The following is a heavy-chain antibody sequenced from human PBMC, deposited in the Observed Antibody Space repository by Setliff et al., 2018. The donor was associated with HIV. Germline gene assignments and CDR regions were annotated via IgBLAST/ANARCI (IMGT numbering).Heavy chain of an antibody. V-gene: IGHV1-46*01. CDR2: INPSGGST. D-gene: IGHD2-15*01. Sequence: ASVKVSCKASGYTFTRYFMHCVRQAPGQGLEWLGMINPSGGSTWYAQKFQGRVTMTGDTSTNTLYMELSSLRSEDTAVYYCARGGWSGGGPLHYSYYYLDVWGQGTAVTVSS. J-gene: IGHJ6*02. CDR1: GYTFTRYF. CDR3: ARGGWSGGGPLHYSYYYLDV.